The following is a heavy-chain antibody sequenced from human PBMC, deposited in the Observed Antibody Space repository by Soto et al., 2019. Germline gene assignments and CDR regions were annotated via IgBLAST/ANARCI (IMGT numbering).Heavy chain of an antibody. D-gene: IGHD6-13*01. CDR1: GGSISSTNW. CDR3: AFPATADFDY. J-gene: IGHJ4*02. CDR2: IYHSGTT. V-gene: IGHV4-4*01. Sequence: QVQLQESGPGLVKPSGTLSLTCAVSGGSISSTNWWTWVRQSPGRGLEGIGEIYHSGTTNYSPSLNTRVNIAVDMSTNHLSLTLSSVTAADTVVYCCAFPATADFDYWGKGILVTVSS.